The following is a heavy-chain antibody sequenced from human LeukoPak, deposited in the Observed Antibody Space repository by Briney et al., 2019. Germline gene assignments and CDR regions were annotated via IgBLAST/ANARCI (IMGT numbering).Heavy chain of an antibody. Sequence: GASVKVSCKASGYTFTSYGISWVRQAPGQGLEWMGWISAYNGNTNYAQKLQGRVTMTTDTSTSTAYMELRSLRSDDTAVYYCARARRSGSYYGTRPQMLDAFDIWGQGTMVTVSS. D-gene: IGHD1-26*01. CDR3: ARARRSGSYYGTRPQMLDAFDI. CDR2: ISAYNGNT. V-gene: IGHV1-18*01. CDR1: GYTFTSYG. J-gene: IGHJ3*02.